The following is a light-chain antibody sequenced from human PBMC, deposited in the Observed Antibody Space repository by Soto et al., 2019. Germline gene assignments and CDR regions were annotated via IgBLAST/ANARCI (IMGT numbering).Light chain of an antibody. Sequence: QSALTQPASVSGSPGQSIAISCTGTRSDVGAYNYVSWYQQHPGKAPKLMISEVTNRPSGVSDRFSGSKSGNTASLTISGLQAEDEADYYCSSYAGSNNLMFGGGTKLTVL. CDR1: RSDVGAYNY. CDR3: SSYAGSNNLM. J-gene: IGLJ3*02. V-gene: IGLV2-14*01. CDR2: EVT.